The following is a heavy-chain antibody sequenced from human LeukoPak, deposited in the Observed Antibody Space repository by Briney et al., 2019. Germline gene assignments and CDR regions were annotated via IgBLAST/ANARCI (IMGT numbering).Heavy chain of an antibody. D-gene: IGHD6-19*01. Sequence: SETLSLTCSVSGGSISSYYWSWIRQPPGKGLEWIGYIYYSGSTHYNPSLKSRVAITVDTSKNQFSLKLSSVTAADTAVYFCARGLAVSGRSSLDFWGQGTLVTVSS. CDR2: IYYSGST. J-gene: IGHJ4*02. V-gene: IGHV4-59*01. CDR1: GGSISSYY. CDR3: ARGLAVSGRSSLDF.